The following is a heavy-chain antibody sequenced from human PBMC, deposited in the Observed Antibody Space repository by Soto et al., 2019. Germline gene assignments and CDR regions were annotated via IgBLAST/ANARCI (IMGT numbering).Heavy chain of an antibody. CDR1: GSTFTSYY. V-gene: IGHV1-46*01. CDR3: ARALTWVLYGMDV. CDR2: INPSGGST. J-gene: IGHJ6*02. D-gene: IGHD7-27*01. Sequence: GSLVKVSCRASGSTFTSYYMHRVRQAPGQGLELMGIINPSGGSTSYAQKFQGRVTMTRDTSTSTVYMELSSLRSEDTAVYYCARALTWVLYGMDVWGQGTTVTVFS.